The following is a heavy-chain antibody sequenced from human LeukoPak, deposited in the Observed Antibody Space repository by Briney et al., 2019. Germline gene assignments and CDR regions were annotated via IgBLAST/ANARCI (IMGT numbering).Heavy chain of an antibody. J-gene: IGHJ3*02. CDR1: GGSISSSSYY. D-gene: IGHD4-11*01. Sequence: PSETLSLTCTVSGGSISSSSYYWGWIRQPPGKGLEWIGSIYYSGSTYYNPSLKSRVTISVDTSKNQFSLKLSSVTAADTAVYYCARGHDYREAFDIWGQGTMVTVSS. V-gene: IGHV4-39*01. CDR3: ARGHDYREAFDI. CDR2: IYYSGST.